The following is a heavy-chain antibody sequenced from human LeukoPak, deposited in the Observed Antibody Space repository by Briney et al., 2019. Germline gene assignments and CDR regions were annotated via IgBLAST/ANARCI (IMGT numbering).Heavy chain of an antibody. CDR2: IYYSGST. J-gene: IGHJ4*02. V-gene: IGHV4-59*01. CDR1: GGSISSYY. Sequence: PSETLSLTCTVSGGSISSYYWSWIRQPPGEGLEWIGYIYYSGSTNYNPSLKSRVTISVDTSKNQFSLKLSSVTAADTAIYYCARETSWRYFDYWGQGILVTVSS. D-gene: IGHD5-24*01. CDR3: ARETSWRYFDY.